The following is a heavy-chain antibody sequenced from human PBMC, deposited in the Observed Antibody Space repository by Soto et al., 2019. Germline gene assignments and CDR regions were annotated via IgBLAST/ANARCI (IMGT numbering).Heavy chain of an antibody. J-gene: IGHJ3*02. Sequence: QVQLVESGGGLVKPGGSLRLSCAASGFTFSDYYMSWIRQAPGKGLEWVSYISSSSSYINYADSVKGRFTISRDNAKKSLYLQMNRLRVEDTAVYYCARDRGEGAGYYDSSPTLDAFDIWGQGTMVTVSS. V-gene: IGHV3-11*06. CDR2: ISSSSSYI. CDR3: ARDRGEGAGYYDSSPTLDAFDI. CDR1: GFTFSDYY. D-gene: IGHD3-22*01.